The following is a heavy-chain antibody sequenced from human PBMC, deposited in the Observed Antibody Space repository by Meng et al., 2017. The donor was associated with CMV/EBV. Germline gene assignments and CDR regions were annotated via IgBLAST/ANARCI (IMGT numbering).Heavy chain of an antibody. CDR3: ARDTLSTVTTVPHYGMDV. CDR2: IKVDGSDK. CDR1: GFTFSIYW. V-gene: IGHV3-7*01. D-gene: IGHD4-11*01. J-gene: IGHJ6*02. Sequence: GESLKISCAASGFTFSIYWMTWVRQAPGKGLEWVANIKVDGSDKYYVDSVKGRFTISRDNAKNSVYLQMNSLRAEDTAVYYCARDTLSTVTTVPHYGMDVWGQGTRSPSP.